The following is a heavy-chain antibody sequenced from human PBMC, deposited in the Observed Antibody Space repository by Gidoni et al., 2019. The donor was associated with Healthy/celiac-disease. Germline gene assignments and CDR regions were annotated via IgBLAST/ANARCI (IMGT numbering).Heavy chain of an antibody. Sequence: GWIRQPPGKGLEWIGRIYYSGSTYYNTSLKSRVTISVDTSKNQFSLKLSSVTAADTAVYYCARHAGEPYYFDYWGQGTLVTVSS. CDR2: IYYSGST. V-gene: IGHV4-39*01. D-gene: IGHD3-16*01. CDR3: ARHAGEPYYFDY. J-gene: IGHJ4*02.